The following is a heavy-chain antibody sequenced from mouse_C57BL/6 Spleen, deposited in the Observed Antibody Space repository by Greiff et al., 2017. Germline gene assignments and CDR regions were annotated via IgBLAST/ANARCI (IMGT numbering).Heavy chain of an antibody. J-gene: IGHJ2*01. CDR3: ARVPYGNYFDY. V-gene: IGHV5-16*01. CDR2: INYDGSST. Sequence: EVKLVESEGGLVQPGSSMKLSCTASGFTFSDYYMAWVRQVPEKGLEWVANINYDGSSTYYLDSLKSRFIISRDNAKNSLYLQMSSLKSEDTATYYCARVPYGNYFDYWGQGTTLTVSS. D-gene: IGHD2-1*01. CDR1: GFTFSDYY.